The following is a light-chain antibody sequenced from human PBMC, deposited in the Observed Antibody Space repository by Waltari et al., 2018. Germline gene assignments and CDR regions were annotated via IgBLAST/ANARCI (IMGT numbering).Light chain of an antibody. V-gene: IGKV3-11*01. CDR2: DTS. CDR3: QQRRNWPLT. CDR1: QRVDMY. J-gene: IGKJ4*01. Sequence: EIVLTQSTATLSLSPGERATPSCRASQRVDMYLAWYQQRAGQAPRLLIYDTSNRATDIPARFSGSGSETDFSLTISSLEPEDFAVYYCQQRRNWPLTFGGGTKVEIK.